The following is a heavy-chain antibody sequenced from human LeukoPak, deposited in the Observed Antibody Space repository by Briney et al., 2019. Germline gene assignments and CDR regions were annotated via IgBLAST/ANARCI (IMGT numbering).Heavy chain of an antibody. D-gene: IGHD5-18*01. CDR3: AGDGNNYGHYGMDV. CDR1: GYIFTGYY. CDR2: INPNSGGT. J-gene: IGHJ6*02. Sequence: GASVTVSCKASGYIFTGYYMHWVRQAPGQGLEWMGWINPNSGGTNCAQKFQGRVTMTRDTSTSTAYMELSSLRSDDTAVYYCAGDGNNYGHYGMDVWGQGTTVTVSS. V-gene: IGHV1-2*02.